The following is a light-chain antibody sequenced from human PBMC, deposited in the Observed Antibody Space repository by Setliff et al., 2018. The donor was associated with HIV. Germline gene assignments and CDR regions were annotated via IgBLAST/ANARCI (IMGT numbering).Light chain of an antibody. Sequence: QSVLTQPASVSGSPGQSITISCTGTSSDIGAYNYVSWYQQHPGKAPKVMIYDVRKRPSGVSNRFSGSKSGNTASLTISGLQAEDEAAYYCSSYVNINTLVFGNGTKVTVL. V-gene: IGLV2-14*03. J-gene: IGLJ1*01. CDR3: SSYVNINTLV. CDR1: SSDIGAYNY. CDR2: DVR.